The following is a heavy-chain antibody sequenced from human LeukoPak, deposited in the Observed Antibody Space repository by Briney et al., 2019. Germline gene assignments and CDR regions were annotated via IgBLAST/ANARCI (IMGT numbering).Heavy chain of an antibody. V-gene: IGHV3-21*04. CDR2: ISSSSSYI. CDR3: ARDWFDGDYDRFDY. J-gene: IGHJ4*02. Sequence: GGSLRLSCAASGFTFSSYSINWVRQAPGKGLEWVSSISSSSSYIYYADSVKGRFTISRDNAKNSLYLQMNSLRVEDTAVYYCARDWFDGDYDRFDYWGQGTLVTVSS. CDR1: GFTFSSYS. D-gene: IGHD4-17*01.